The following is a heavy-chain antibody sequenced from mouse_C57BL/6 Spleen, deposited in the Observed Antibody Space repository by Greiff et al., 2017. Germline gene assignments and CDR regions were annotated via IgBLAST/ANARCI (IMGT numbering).Heavy chain of an antibody. D-gene: IGHD2-3*01. J-gene: IGHJ4*01. CDR1: GYSITSGYY. V-gene: IGHV3-6*01. CDR3: ARMGSSYAMDY. Sequence: VQLKESGPGLVKPSQSLSLTCSVTGYSITSGYYWNWIRQFPGNKLEWMGYISYDGSNNYNPSLKNRISITRDTSKNQFFLKLNSVTTEDTATYYCARMGSSYAMDYWGQGTSATVSS. CDR2: ISYDGSN.